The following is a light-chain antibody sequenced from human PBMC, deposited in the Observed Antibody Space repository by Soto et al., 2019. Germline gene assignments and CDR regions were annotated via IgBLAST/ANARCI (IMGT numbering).Light chain of an antibody. CDR2: GAS. J-gene: IGKJ2*01. CDR1: QSVSTN. Sequence: EIVMTQSPDTLSVSPGERATLSCRASQSVSTNLAWYQQKPGQAPRLLIYGASTRATGIPARFSGSGSGTEFTLTISSLQSEDFAVYHWQKYNNWPYTFGQGTKLEIK. V-gene: IGKV3-15*01. CDR3: QKYNNWPYT.